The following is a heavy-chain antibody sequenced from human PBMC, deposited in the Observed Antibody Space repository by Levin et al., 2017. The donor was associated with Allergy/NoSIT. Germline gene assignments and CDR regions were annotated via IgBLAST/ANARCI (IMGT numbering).Heavy chain of an antibody. CDR1: GFTFSSYG. D-gene: IGHD7-27*01. Sequence: PGGSLRLSCAASGFTFSSYGMHWVRQAPGKGLEWVAVISYDGSNKYYADSVKGRFTISRDNSKNTLYLQMNSLRAEDTAVYYCAKDSGVRGYWYFDLWGRGTLVTVSS. J-gene: IGHJ2*01. V-gene: IGHV3-30*18. CDR3: AKDSGVRGYWYFDL. CDR2: ISYDGSNK.